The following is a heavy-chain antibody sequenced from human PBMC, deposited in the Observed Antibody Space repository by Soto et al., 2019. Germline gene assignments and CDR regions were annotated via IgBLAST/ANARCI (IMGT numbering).Heavy chain of an antibody. J-gene: IGHJ6*02. D-gene: IGHD2-15*01. CDR3: AREEVGYCSGGRCYYYVMDV. Sequence: TLSLTCTFSGGSISSYYWSWIRQPAGKGLEWIGRIYTSGNTNYNPSLKSRVTMSVDTSKNQFSLKLSSVTAADTAVYYCAREEVGYCSGGRCYYYVMDVWGQGTTVTVSS. CDR1: GGSISSYY. V-gene: IGHV4-4*07. CDR2: IYTSGNT.